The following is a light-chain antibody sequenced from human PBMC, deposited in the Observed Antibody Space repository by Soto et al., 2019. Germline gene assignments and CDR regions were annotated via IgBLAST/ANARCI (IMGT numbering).Light chain of an antibody. CDR3: QQRSNWPT. V-gene: IGKV3-11*01. Sequence: PGERATLSCRASQSVSSYLAWYQQKPGQAPRLLIYDASNRATGIPARFSGSGSGTDFTLTISSLEPEDFAVYYCQQRSNWPTFGGGTKVEIK. CDR2: DAS. J-gene: IGKJ4*01. CDR1: QSVSSY.